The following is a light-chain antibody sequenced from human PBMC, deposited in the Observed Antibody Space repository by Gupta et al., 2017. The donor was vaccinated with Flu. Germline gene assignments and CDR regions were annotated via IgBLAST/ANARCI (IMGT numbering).Light chain of an antibody. V-gene: IGLV3-21*02. CDR2: DDA. Sequence: GGNNIEDKSVHWYQQKTGQAPVLVVFDDADRPSGIPERYSGANSGNTATLTISRVEAGDEADYYCQVWDSGTDHYIFGTGTRVTVL. CDR3: QVWDSGTDHYI. CDR1: NIEDKS. J-gene: IGLJ1*01.